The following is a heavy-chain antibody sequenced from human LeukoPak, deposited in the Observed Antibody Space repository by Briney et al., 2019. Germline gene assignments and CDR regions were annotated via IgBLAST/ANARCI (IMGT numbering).Heavy chain of an antibody. CDR3: ARAHTYYYDSSGYLCELDY. D-gene: IGHD3-22*01. J-gene: IGHJ4*02. CDR2: INSDVSST. Sequence: GGSLRPSCAASGFTFSSYWMHWVRQAPGKGLVWVSRINSDVSSTSYADSVKGRFTISRDNAKNTLYLQMNSLRAEDTAVYYCARAHTYYYDSSGYLCELDYWGQGTLVTVSS. V-gene: IGHV3-74*01. CDR1: GFTFSSYW.